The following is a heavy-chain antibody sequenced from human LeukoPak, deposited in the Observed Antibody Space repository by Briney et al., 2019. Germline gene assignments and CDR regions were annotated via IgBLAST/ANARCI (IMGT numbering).Heavy chain of an antibody. CDR2: ISGSGGST. CDR3: AKDAPIEYYDILTAPDAFDI. Sequence: GGSLRLSCAASGFTFSSYAMSWVRQAPGKGLEWVSAISGSGGSTYYADSVKGRFTISRDNSKNTLYLQMNSLRAEDTAVYYCAKDAPIEYYDILTAPDAFDIWGQGTMVTVSS. D-gene: IGHD3-9*01. CDR1: GFTFSSYA. J-gene: IGHJ3*02. V-gene: IGHV3-23*01.